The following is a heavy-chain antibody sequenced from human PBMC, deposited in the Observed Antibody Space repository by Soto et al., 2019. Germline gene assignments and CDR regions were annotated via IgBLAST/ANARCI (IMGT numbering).Heavy chain of an antibody. CDR3: ARWAYDYIWGSYRFDAFDI. D-gene: IGHD3-16*02. CDR1: GYTFTSYG. CDR2: ISAYNGNT. V-gene: IGHV1-18*01. Sequence: QVQLVQSGAEVKKPGASVKVSCKASGYTFTSYGISWVRQAPGQGLEWMGWISAYNGNTNYAQKLQGRVTMTTGTSTSTAYMELRSLRSDDTAVYYCARWAYDYIWGSYRFDAFDIWGQGTMVTVSS. J-gene: IGHJ3*02.